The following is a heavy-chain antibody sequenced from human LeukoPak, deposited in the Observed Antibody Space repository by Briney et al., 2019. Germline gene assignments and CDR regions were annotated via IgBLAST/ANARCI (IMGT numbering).Heavy chain of an antibody. D-gene: IGHD6-13*01. CDR3: ATLAAADTDY. Sequence: PGGSLGLSCAASGFSFSIYWMHWVRQAPGKGLAWVSRVSSDGSSTSYADSVKGRFTISRDNARNTLFLQMNSLRAEDTAVYYCATLAAADTDYWGQGTLVTVSS. CDR1: GFSFSIYW. CDR2: VSSDGSST. J-gene: IGHJ4*02. V-gene: IGHV3-74*01.